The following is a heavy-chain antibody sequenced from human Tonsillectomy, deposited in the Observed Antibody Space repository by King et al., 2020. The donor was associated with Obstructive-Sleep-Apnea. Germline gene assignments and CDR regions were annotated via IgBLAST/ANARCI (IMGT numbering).Heavy chain of an antibody. CDR2: IDGDGANT. D-gene: IGHD5-24*01. Sequence: VQLVESGGGVVQPGGSLRLSCTASGFTFSNYVMHWVRQAPGKGLAWVSRIDGDGANTHNADSVKGRFTISRDNAKNTLYLQMNSLRAEDTSVYYCVRDRDGYNFWGQGTLVTVSS. CDR1: GFTFSNYV. J-gene: IGHJ4*02. CDR3: VRDRDGYNF. V-gene: IGHV3-74*01.